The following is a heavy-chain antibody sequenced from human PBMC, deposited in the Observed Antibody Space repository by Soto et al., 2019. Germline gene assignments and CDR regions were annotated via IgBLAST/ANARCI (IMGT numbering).Heavy chain of an antibody. CDR1: GGTFSNYA. CDR2: IIPIFGTV. CDR3: APGGERDYYDHSGWR. J-gene: IGHJ1*01. V-gene: IGHV1-69*12. Sequence: QVQLVQSGAEVKKPGSSVKVSCKASGGTFSNYALDWVRQAPGQGLEWMGGIIPIFGTVRHAQNFQGRVTITADESTATAYRELSSLRYEDTAMYYCAPGGERDYYDHSGWRWGQGTLVTVSS. D-gene: IGHD3-22*01.